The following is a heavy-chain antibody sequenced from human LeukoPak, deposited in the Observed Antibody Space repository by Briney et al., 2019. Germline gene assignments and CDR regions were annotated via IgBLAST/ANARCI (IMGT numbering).Heavy chain of an antibody. CDR1: GFTFSSYA. CDR2: ISGSGGST. Sequence: WGSLRLSCAASGFTFSSYAMSWVRQTPGKGLEWVSAISGSGGSTYYADSVKGRFTISRDNSKNTLYLQMNSLTDDDTAVYYCAKKRGVGTTTLDYFDYWGQGTLVTVSS. D-gene: IGHD1-26*01. J-gene: IGHJ4*02. V-gene: IGHV3-23*01. CDR3: AKKRGVGTTTLDYFDY.